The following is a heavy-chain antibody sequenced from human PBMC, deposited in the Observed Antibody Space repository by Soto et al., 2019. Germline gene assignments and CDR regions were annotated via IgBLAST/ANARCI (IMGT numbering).Heavy chain of an antibody. CDR3: PSVSCWYFLDY. CDR2: INAGNGNT. Sequence: QVRLVQSGAEEKKPGASVKVSCKASGYTFTSYAMHWVRQAPGQRLEWMGWINAGNGNTKYSQKFQGRVTFTRDTSASTPYMELSSLRSEDTAVYYCPSVSCWYFLDYWGQGTLVTVSS. D-gene: IGHD6-19*01. CDR1: GYTFTSYA. V-gene: IGHV1-3*05. J-gene: IGHJ4*02.